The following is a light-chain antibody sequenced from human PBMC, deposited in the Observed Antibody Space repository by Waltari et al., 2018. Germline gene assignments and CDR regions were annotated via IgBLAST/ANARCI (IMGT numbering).Light chain of an antibody. J-gene: IGLJ3*02. CDR3: CSYAGRSTVV. Sequence: QSALTQPASVSVSPGQSITISCTGTSNDIGNYNLVSWYQQHPGNAPKLMIYEVYNRPSGVSNRLSGAKSGNTASLTIFGVQAEDEADYYCCSYAGRSTVVFGGGTKVTVL. CDR1: SNDIGNYNL. CDR2: EVY. V-gene: IGLV2-23*02.